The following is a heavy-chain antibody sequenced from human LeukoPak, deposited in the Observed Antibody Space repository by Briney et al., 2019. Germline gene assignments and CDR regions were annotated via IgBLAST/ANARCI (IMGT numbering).Heavy chain of an antibody. V-gene: IGHV3-48*03. J-gene: IGHJ4*02. CDR3: TRDYGDYRFDY. CDR1: CFTFTNYE. Sequence: GGSLRLSCVASCFTFTNYEMNWVRQAPGKGLEWVSYISNSGSTIYYADSMKGRFTISRDNAKNSLYLQMNSLRAEDTAVYYCTRDYGDYRFDYWGQGTLVTVSS. CDR2: ISNSGSTI. D-gene: IGHD4-17*01.